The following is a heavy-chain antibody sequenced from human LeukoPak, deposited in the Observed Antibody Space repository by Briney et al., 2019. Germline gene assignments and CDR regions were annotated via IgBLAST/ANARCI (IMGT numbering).Heavy chain of an antibody. CDR2: ISAYNGNT. J-gene: IGHJ4*02. CDR1: GGTFSSYA. D-gene: IGHD6-19*01. CDR3: ARGSRWLPRQPFDY. V-gene: IGHV1-18*01. Sequence: ASVKVSCKASGGTFSSYAISWVRQAPGQGLEWMGWISAYNGNTNYAQKLQGRVTMTTDTSTSTAYMELRSLRSDDTAVYYCARGSRWLPRQPFDYWGQGTLVTVSS.